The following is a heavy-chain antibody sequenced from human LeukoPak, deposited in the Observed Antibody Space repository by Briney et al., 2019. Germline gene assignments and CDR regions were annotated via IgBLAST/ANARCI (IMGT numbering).Heavy chain of an antibody. V-gene: IGHV1-69-2*01. Sequence: GASVKVSCKASGYTFTGYYMHWVQQAPRKGLEWMGRVDPEDGETIYAEKFQGRVTITADTSTDTAYMELSSLRSEDTAVYYCGRPYYCDSSANYNWFDPWGQGTLVTVSS. J-gene: IGHJ5*02. CDR1: GYTFTGYY. CDR3: GRPYYCDSSANYNWFDP. D-gene: IGHD3-22*01. CDR2: VDPEDGET.